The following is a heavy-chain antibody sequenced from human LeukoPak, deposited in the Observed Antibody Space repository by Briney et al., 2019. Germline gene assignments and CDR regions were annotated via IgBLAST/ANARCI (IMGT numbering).Heavy chain of an antibody. CDR1: GYTFTGYY. Sequence: ASVKVSCKASGYTFTGYYMHWVRQPPAQGLEWVGWINPNSGGTSYAQKFQGRVTMTRDTSISTAYMDLSRLRSDDTAVYYCARGVTARGFYYYMDVWGKGTTVTISS. J-gene: IGHJ6*03. CDR3: ARGVTARGFYYYMDV. V-gene: IGHV1-2*02. CDR2: INPNSGGT. D-gene: IGHD2-21*02.